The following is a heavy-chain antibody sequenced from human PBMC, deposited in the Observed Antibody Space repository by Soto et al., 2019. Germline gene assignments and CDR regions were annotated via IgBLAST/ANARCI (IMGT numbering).Heavy chain of an antibody. CDR3: ARRWGAAFDY. D-gene: IGHD1-26*01. J-gene: IGHJ4*02. V-gene: IGHV4-59*08. Sequence: QVQLQESGPGLVKPSETLSLTCPVSGGSISSYYWSWIRQPPGKGLEWIGYIYYSGSTNYNPSLKSRVTRSVDTSNNQFSLKLSSVTAADTAVYYCARRWGAAFDYWGQGTLVTVSS. CDR1: GGSISSYY. CDR2: IYYSGST.